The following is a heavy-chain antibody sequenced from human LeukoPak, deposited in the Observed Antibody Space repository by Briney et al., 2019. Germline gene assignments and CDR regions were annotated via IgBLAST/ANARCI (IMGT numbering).Heavy chain of an antibody. V-gene: IGHV4-38-2*02. Sequence: SETLSLTCTVSGYSISSGYYWGWIRQPPGKGLEWIGSIYHSGSTYYNPSLKSRVTISVDTSKNQFSLKLSSVTAADTAVYYCARDYGDYEHDYWGQGTLVTVSS. CDR1: GYSISSGYY. J-gene: IGHJ4*02. CDR3: ARDYGDYEHDY. D-gene: IGHD4-17*01. CDR2: IYHSGST.